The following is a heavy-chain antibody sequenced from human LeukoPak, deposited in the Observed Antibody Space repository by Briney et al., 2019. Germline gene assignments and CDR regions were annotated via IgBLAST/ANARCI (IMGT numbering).Heavy chain of an antibody. V-gene: IGHV3-23*01. CDR1: GFTFSSYA. J-gene: IGHJ4*02. CDR3: AKDRGTKMATTFDY. Sequence: GGSLRLSCAASGFTFSSYAMSWVRQAPGKGLEWISGISGSGGATHYADSVKGRFTISRDNSRNTLYLQLNSLRAEDTAVYYCAKDRGTKMATTFDYWGQGTLVTVSS. D-gene: IGHD5-24*01. CDR2: ISGSGGAT.